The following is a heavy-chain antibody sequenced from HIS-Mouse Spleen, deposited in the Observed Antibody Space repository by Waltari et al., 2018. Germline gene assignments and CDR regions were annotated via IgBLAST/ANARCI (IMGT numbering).Heavy chain of an antibody. CDR1: GGSISSSSYS. V-gene: IGHV4-39*07. Sequence: QLQLQESGPGLVTPSETLSLPCTVSGGSISSSSYSWGWIRQPPGKGLEWIGSIYYSGSTYYNPSLKSRVTISVDTSKNQFSLKLSSVTAADTAVYYCAREIPYSSSWYDWYFDLWGRGTLVTVSS. CDR3: AREIPYSSSWYDWYFDL. J-gene: IGHJ2*01. CDR2: IYYSGST. D-gene: IGHD6-13*01.